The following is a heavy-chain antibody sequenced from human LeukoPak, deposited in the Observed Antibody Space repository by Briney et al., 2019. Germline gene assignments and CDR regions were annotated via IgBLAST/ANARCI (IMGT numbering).Heavy chain of an antibody. V-gene: IGHV4-59*01. Sequence: SETLSLTCTVSGGSSSRSYWSWIRQPPGKGLEWIGYIYYSGSTNYNPSLKSRVTISVDTSKNQFSLKLSSVTAADTAVYYCAREKYSFGSGSYSSYFDYWGQGTLVTVSS. J-gene: IGHJ4*02. CDR1: GGSSSRSY. CDR2: IYYSGST. D-gene: IGHD1-26*01. CDR3: AREKYSFGSGSYSSYFDY.